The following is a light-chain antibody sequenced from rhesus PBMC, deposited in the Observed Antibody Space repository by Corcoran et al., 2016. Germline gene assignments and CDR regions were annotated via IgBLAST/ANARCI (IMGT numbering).Light chain of an antibody. CDR2: QVS. Sequence: DVALTQSPLSLPVTLGQPASVSCRSSQSLVYRDGKTYLSWLQQKPGQPPRRLIYQVSNRDSGALDRFSGGGAGTDFTLTISRVEAGDVGVSYCMQAFKFPYRFGQGSKVEIK. J-gene: IGKJ2*01. V-gene: IGKV2S8*01. CDR3: MQAFKFPYR. CDR1: QSLVYRDGKTY.